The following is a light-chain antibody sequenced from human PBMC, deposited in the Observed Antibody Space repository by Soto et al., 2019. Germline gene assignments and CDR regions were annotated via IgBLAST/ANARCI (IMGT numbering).Light chain of an antibody. CDR3: CSYGGSSALPYV. V-gene: IGLV2-23*02. CDR2: EVA. Sequence: QSALAQHASVSGSPEQSVTISCTGNSSDVGTYNLVSWYQQHPGKAPKLIIYEVAERPSGVSNRFSGSKFGNTASLTISGLLPEDEADYYCCSYGGSSALPYVFGTGTKVTVL. CDR1: SSDVGTYNL. J-gene: IGLJ1*01.